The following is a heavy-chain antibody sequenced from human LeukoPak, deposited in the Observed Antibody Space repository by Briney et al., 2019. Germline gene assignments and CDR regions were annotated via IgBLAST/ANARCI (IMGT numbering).Heavy chain of an antibody. J-gene: IGHJ4*02. CDR3: ARARAFYGDYPYYFDY. V-gene: IGHV1-8*01. CDR2: MNPNSGNT. CDR1: GYTFTSYD. D-gene: IGHD4-17*01. Sequence: ASVKVSCNASGYTFTSYDINWERQATGQGPEWMGWMNPNSGNTGYAQKFQGRVTMTRNTSISTAYMEVSSLRSEDTAVYYCARARAFYGDYPYYFDYWGQGTLVTVSS.